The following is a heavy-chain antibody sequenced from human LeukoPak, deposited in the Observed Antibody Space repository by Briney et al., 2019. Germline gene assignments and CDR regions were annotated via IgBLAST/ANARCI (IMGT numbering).Heavy chain of an antibody. V-gene: IGHV3-9*01. CDR3: ARAGGMIVVVLDY. CDR2: ISWNSGSI. CDR1: GFTFDDYA. J-gene: IGHJ4*02. D-gene: IGHD3-22*01. Sequence: GGSLRLSCAASGFTFDDYAMHWVRQAQGKGLEWVSGISWNSGSIGYVDSVKGRFTISRDNAKNSLYLQMNSLRAEDTAVYYCARAGGMIVVVLDYWGQGTLVTVSS.